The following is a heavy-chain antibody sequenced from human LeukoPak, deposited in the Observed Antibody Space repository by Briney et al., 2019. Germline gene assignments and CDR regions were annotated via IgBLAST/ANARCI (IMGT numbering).Heavy chain of an antibody. CDR3: ARGPLLVFAPDYYYYYGMDV. Sequence: SVKVSCKASGGTFSSYAISWVRQAPGQGLEWMGRIIPILGIANYAQKFQGRVTITADKSTSTAYMELSSLRSEDTAVYYCARGPLLVFAPDYYYYYGMDVWGQGTTVTVSS. V-gene: IGHV1-69*04. D-gene: IGHD2-21*02. CDR2: IIPILGIA. J-gene: IGHJ6*02. CDR1: GGTFSSYA.